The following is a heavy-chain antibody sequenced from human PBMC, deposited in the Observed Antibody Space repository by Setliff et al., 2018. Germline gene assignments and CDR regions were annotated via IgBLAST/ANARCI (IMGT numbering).Heavy chain of an antibody. CDR2: IKQDGSEK. D-gene: IGHD3-22*01. CDR1: GFTFSSYW. CDR3: AKGPSGYYYDSSGYYGLGMDV. Sequence: PGGSLRLSCAVSGFTFSSYWMNWVRQAPGKGLEWVANIKQDGSEKYYVDSVKGRFSISRDNAKNSLYLQMNSLRAEDTAVYYCAKGPSGYYYDSSGYYGLGMDVWGQGTTVTVSS. J-gene: IGHJ6*02. V-gene: IGHV3-7*01.